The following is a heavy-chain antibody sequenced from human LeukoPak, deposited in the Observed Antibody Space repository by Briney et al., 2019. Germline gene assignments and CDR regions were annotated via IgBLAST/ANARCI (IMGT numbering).Heavy chain of an antibody. D-gene: IGHD4-11*01. CDR2: ISSSSTYT. CDR3: ARVIMSTKYYSGMDV. J-gene: IGHJ6*02. V-gene: IGHV3-11*06. CDR1: GFTFSDSY. Sequence: KPGGSLRLSCAASGFTFSDSYMSWIRQAPGKGLEWVSYISSSSTYTDYADSVKGRFTISRDNSKNTVYLQMDSLRPEDTAVYYCARVIMSTKYYSGMDVWGQGTTVTVSS.